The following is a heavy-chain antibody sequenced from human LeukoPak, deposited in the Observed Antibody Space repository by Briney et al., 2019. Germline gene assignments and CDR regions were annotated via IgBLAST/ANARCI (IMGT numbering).Heavy chain of an antibody. CDR1: GFTFSSYA. CDR2: ISGSGGST. J-gene: IGHJ4*02. Sequence: PGGSLRLSCAASGFTFSSYAMSWVRQAPGKGLEWVSAISGSGGSTYYADSVKGRFTISRDNSKNTLYLQMNSLRAEDTAVYYCAKAGTPPVVPAALSFDYWGQGTLVTVSS. V-gene: IGHV3-23*01. CDR3: AKAGTPPVVPAALSFDY. D-gene: IGHD2-2*01.